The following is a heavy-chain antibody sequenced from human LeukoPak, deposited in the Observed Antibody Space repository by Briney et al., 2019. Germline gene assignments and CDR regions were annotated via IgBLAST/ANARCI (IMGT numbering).Heavy chain of an antibody. CDR1: GYSFTSYW. CDR2: IDPSDSYT. CDR3: ARHEDIVVVPAATWFDP. D-gene: IGHD2-2*01. V-gene: IGHV5-10-1*01. J-gene: IGHJ5*02. Sequence: GESLRISCKGSGYSFTSYWISWVRQMPGKGLEWMGRIDPSDSYTNYSPSFQGHVTISADKSISTAYLQWSSLKASDTAMHYCARHEDIVVVPAATWFDPWGQGTLVTVSS.